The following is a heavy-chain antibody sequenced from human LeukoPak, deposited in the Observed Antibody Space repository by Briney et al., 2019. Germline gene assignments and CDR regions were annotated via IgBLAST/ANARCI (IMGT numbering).Heavy chain of an antibody. D-gene: IGHD6-19*01. J-gene: IGHJ4*02. CDR2: ITAYNGNT. CDR1: GYTLTRYG. CDR3: ARVSSGWYGYYFDY. Sequence: PSVKLSCKASGYTLTRYGTSCVPQAPGQGHEWMGWITAYNGNTNYAQKLEGRVTMTTDTSTSTAYQELRSLRSDDTAVYYCARVSSGWYGYYFDYWGQGTLVSVSS. V-gene: IGHV1-18*01.